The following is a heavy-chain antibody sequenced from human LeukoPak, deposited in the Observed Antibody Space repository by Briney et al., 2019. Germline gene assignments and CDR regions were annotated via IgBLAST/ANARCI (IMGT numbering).Heavy chain of an antibody. Sequence: GGSLRLSCAASGFTFISYWMHWVRQAPGKGLVWVSRINGYGSSTDFADSVKGRFTISRDNAKNALYLQMNSLRAEDTAVYYCARDMTGYNDAFDIWGQGTMVTVSS. J-gene: IGHJ3*02. CDR2: INGYGSST. D-gene: IGHD5-24*01. CDR1: GFTFISYW. CDR3: ARDMTGYNDAFDI. V-gene: IGHV3-74*01.